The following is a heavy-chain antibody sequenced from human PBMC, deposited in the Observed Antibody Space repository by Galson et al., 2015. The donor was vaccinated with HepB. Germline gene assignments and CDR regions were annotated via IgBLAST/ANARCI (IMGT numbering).Heavy chain of an antibody. CDR2: ISSGSSYI. J-gene: IGHJ4*02. D-gene: IGHD6-19*01. CDR3: ARVFDDNSGWPRLFDY. CDR1: GFTFGSYS. V-gene: IGHV3-21*01. Sequence: SLRLSCAASGFTFGSYSMNWVRQAPGKGLEWVSSISSGSSYIYYADSVKGRFTISRDNAKNSLYLQMNSLRAEDTAVYYCARVFDDNSGWPRLFDYWGQGTLVTVSS.